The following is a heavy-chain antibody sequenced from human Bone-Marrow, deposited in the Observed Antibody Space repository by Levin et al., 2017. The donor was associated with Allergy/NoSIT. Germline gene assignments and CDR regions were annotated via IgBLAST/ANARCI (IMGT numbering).Heavy chain of an antibody. CDR1: GGSISRFY. D-gene: IGHD3-16*01. CDR3: VQDYDEYLWGSYPSAYGMDV. Sequence: NASETLSLTCTVSGGSISRFYWSWIRQPPGRGLEWIGYIYSSGSTNYNPSLKSRVTISVDTSKNQFSLKLNSLTAADTAVYYCVQDYDEYLWGSYPSAYGMDVWGQGTTVTVSS. J-gene: IGHJ6*02. CDR2: IYSSGST. V-gene: IGHV4-59*01.